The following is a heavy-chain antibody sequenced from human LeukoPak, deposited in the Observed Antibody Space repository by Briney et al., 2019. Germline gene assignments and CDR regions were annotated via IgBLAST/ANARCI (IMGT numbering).Heavy chain of an antibody. CDR3: GGIVGATSRLYYFDY. J-gene: IGHJ4*02. D-gene: IGHD1-26*01. V-gene: IGHV3-66*01. CDR2: IYSGGST. CDR1: GFTVSSNY. Sequence: GGSLRLSCAASGFTVSSNYMSWVRQAPEKGLEWVSVIYSGGSTYYADSVKGRFTISRDNSKNTLYLQMNSLRAEDTAVYYCGGIVGATSRLYYFDYWGQGTLVTVSS.